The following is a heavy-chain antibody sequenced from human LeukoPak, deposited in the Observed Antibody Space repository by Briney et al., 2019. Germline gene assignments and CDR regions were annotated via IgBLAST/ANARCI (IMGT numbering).Heavy chain of an antibody. D-gene: IGHD2-2*02. J-gene: IGHJ5*02. CDR1: GFTFSDYY. Sequence: GGSLRLSCAAPGFTFSDYYMSWIRQAPGKGLEWVSYISTTSTYADYAGSVKGRFTISRDNAKNSLYLQMNSLRPEDTAVYYCARDWYCSSSICYTDRNWFDPWGQGTLVTVSS. V-gene: IGHV3-11*05. CDR3: ARDWYCSSSICYTDRNWFDP. CDR2: ISTTSTYA.